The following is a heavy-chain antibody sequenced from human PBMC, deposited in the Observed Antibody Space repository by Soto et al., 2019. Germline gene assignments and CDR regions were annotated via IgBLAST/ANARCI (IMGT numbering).Heavy chain of an antibody. D-gene: IGHD4-17*01. CDR3: ARAIDYGDYGAWFDP. CDR2: ISAYNGNT. Sequence: VASVKVSCKASGYTFTSYGISWVRQAPGQGLEWMGWISAYNGNTNYAQKLQGRVTMTTDTSTSTAYMELRSLRSDDTAVYYCARAIDYGDYGAWFDPWGQGTLVTVSS. V-gene: IGHV1-18*04. CDR1: GYTFTSYG. J-gene: IGHJ5*02.